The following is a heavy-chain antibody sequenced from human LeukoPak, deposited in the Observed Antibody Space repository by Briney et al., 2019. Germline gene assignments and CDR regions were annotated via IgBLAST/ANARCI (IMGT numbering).Heavy chain of an antibody. V-gene: IGHV3-48*03. J-gene: IGHJ4*02. CDR2: TSSSGTTI. CDR1: GFTFRSYE. CDR3: ARASYSSGYYNLDY. D-gene: IGHD3-22*01. Sequence: GGSLRLSCAASGFTFRSYEMNWVRQAPGKGLEWVSYTSSSGTTIYYADSVKGRFTISRGNAKNSLYLQMNSLRAEDTAVYYCARASYSSGYYNLDYWGQGTLVTVSS.